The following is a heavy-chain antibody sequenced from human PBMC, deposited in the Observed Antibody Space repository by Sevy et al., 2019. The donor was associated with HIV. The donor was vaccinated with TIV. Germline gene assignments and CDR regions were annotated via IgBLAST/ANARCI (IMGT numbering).Heavy chain of an antibody. CDR1: GGSFSGYY. CDR3: ARVRFWSGYTPFWFDP. Sequence: SETLSLTCAVYGGSFSGYYWSWIRQPPGKGLEWIGEINHSGSTNYNPSLKSRVTISVETSKNQFSLKMRSVTAADTAVYYCARVRFWSGYTPFWFDPWGQGTLVTVSS. CDR2: INHSGST. D-gene: IGHD3-3*01. V-gene: IGHV4-34*01. J-gene: IGHJ5*02.